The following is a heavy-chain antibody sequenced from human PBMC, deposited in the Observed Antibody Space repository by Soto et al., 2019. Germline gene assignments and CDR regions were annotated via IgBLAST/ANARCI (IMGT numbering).Heavy chain of an antibody. J-gene: IGHJ3*02. V-gene: IGHV4-34*01. CDR3: ARIWIRGDFYI. Sequence: QVQLQQWGAGLLKPSETLSLTCAVYGGSFSGYYWSWIRQPPGNGLECIGEMNHSGSSNYNPSLKRRVTISVDTSKNQFSLKLSSVTAADTAVYYCARIWIRGDFYIWGQGTMVTVSS. D-gene: IGHD3-3*01. CDR2: MNHSGSS. CDR1: GGSFSGYY.